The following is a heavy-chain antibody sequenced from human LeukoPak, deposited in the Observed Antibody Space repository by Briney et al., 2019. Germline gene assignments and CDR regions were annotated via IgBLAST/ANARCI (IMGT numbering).Heavy chain of an antibody. J-gene: IGHJ6*03. CDR2: ISAYNGNT. CDR1: GYTFTSYG. Sequence: ASVKVSCKASGYTFTSYGISWVRQAPGQGLEWMGWISAYNGNTNYAQKLQGRVTMTTDTSTGTAYMELRSLRSDDTAVYYCARETPLSGYSYGYGGYYYYYMDVWGRGTTVTVSS. D-gene: IGHD5-18*01. CDR3: ARETPLSGYSYGYGGYYYYYMDV. V-gene: IGHV1-18*01.